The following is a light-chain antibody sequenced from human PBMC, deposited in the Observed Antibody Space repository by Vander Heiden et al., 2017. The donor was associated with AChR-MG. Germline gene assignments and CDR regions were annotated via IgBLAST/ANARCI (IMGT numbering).Light chain of an antibody. CDR2: AAS. CDR3: LQSDDTPPWT. J-gene: IGKJ1*01. CDR1: QRISKN. Sequence: DVHLTQSPSSLSASVGDRVTITCRASQRISKNLDWFQHKPGKAPKLLIYAASTLHSGVPSRFSGSGYGTVFTLTISSLQPEDFATYYCLQSDDTPPWTFGQGTKVEIK. V-gene: IGKV1-39*01.